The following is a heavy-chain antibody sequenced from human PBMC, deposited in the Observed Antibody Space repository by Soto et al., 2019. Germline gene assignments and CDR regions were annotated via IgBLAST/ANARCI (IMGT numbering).Heavy chain of an antibody. CDR2: ISAYNGNT. D-gene: IGHD6-13*01. Sequence: ASVKVSCKASGYTFTNFGISWVRQAPGQGLEWMGWISAYNGNTNYAQKLQGRVTMTTDTSTSTAYMELRSLRSDDTAVYYCARCKGIAAADWFDPWGQGTLVTVSS. J-gene: IGHJ5*02. CDR1: GYTFTNFG. V-gene: IGHV1-18*01. CDR3: ARCKGIAAADWFDP.